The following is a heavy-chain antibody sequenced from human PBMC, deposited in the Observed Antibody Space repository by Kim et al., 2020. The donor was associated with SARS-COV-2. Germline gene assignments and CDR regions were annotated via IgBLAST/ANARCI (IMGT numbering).Heavy chain of an antibody. CDR2: IIPGGGST. J-gene: IGHJ5*02. D-gene: IGHD2-15*01. CDR1: GFPFSEYW. CDR3: AIGLTPGQT. Sequence: GGSLRLSCAASGFPFSEYWMHWVRQAPGKGLVWVSRIIPGGGSTSYADSVKGRFTISRDNAKNTLYLQMNSLRAEDTAVYYFAIGLTPGQTWGPGTLVTV. V-gene: IGHV3-74*01.